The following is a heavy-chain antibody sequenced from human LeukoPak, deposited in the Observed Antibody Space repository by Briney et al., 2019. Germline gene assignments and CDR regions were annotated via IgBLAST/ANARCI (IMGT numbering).Heavy chain of an antibody. J-gene: IGHJ4*02. V-gene: IGHV3-11*01. D-gene: IGHD6-6*01. CDR1: GFTFSDYY. CDR3: ANGPWGVAARIDY. CDR2: ISSSGSTI. Sequence: PGGSLRLSCAASGFTFSDYYMSWIPQAPGKGLEWGSYISSSGSTIYYADTVKGRFTISRDNAKNSLYLQMNSLRAEDTAVYYCANGPWGVAARIDYWGQGTLVTVSS.